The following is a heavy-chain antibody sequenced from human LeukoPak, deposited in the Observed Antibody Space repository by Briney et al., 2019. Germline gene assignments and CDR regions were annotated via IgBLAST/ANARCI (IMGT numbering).Heavy chain of an antibody. CDR2: IYHSGSS. Sequence: SETLSLTCTVSGYSISSGYYWGWIRQPPGKGLEWIGSIYHSGSSSYNSSLKSRVSMSIDMYKNQISLRLSSVTAADTAVYYCARDSSADYVWGSYRYPFDYWGQGTLVTVSS. D-gene: IGHD3-16*02. CDR3: ARDSSADYVWGSYRYPFDY. J-gene: IGHJ4*02. V-gene: IGHV4-38-2*02. CDR1: GYSISSGYY.